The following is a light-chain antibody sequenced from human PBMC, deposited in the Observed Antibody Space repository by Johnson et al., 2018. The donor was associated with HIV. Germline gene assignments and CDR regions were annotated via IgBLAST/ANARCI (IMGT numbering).Light chain of an antibody. Sequence: QSVLTQPPSVSAAPGQKVTISCSGSSSNIGNNYVSWYQQLPGTAPKLLIYDNNKRPSGIPDRFSGSKSGTSATLGLTGLPTGDEADYYCGIWASSRSAYVFGTGTKVTVL. CDR2: DNN. CDR3: GIWASSRSAYV. J-gene: IGLJ1*01. V-gene: IGLV1-51*01. CDR1: SSNIGNNY.